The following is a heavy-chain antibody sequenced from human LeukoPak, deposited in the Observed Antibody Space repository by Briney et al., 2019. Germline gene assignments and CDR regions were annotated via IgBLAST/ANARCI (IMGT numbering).Heavy chain of an antibody. Sequence: PGGSLRLSCVASGFTFSSYWMTWVRQAPGKGLEWVANIKEDGSEKYYVDSVKGRFTISRDNAKNSLYLQMNSLRGEDTAVYCCARGPAVVKAVVAYWSEGTLVTVSS. CDR2: IKEDGSEK. V-gene: IGHV3-7*01. J-gene: IGHJ4*02. CDR3: ARGPAVVKAVVAY. D-gene: IGHD6-19*01. CDR1: GFTFSSYW.